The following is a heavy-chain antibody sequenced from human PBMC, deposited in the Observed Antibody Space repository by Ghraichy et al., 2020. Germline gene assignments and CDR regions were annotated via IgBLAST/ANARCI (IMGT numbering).Heavy chain of an antibody. Sequence: ASVKVSCKVSGYTLTELSMHWVRQAPGKGLEWMGGFDPEDGETIYAQKFQGRVTMTEDTSTDTAYMELSSLRSEDTAVYYCAPQNHYYDSSGYAQGWFDPWGQGTLVTVSS. J-gene: IGHJ5*02. CDR1: GYTLTELS. D-gene: IGHD3-22*01. CDR2: FDPEDGET. V-gene: IGHV1-24*01. CDR3: APQNHYYDSSGYAQGWFDP.